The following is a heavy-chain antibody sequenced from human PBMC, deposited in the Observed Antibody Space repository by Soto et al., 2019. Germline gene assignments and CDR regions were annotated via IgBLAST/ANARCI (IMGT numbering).Heavy chain of an antibody. CDR3: ARKTEQQLPPDYYYYYGMDV. J-gene: IGHJ6*02. CDR2: ISSSSSYI. D-gene: IGHD6-13*01. CDR1: GFTFSSYS. V-gene: IGHV3-21*01. Sequence: GGSLRLSCAASGFTFSSYSMNWVRQAPGKGLEWVSSISSSSSYIYYADSVKGRFTISRDNAKNSLYLQMNSLRAEDTAVYYCARKTEQQLPPDYYYYYGMDVWGQGTTVTVSS.